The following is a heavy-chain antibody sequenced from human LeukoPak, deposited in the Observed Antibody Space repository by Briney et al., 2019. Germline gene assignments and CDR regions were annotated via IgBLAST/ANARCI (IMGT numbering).Heavy chain of an antibody. CDR1: PYSISSGYY. CDR3: ARSVSAGSYRTDY. D-gene: IGHD2-15*01. Sequence: SETLSLTCTVSPYSISSGYYWGWIRQPPGKGLEWIGSIYHSGSTYYNPSLKSRVTISVDTSKNQFSLQLNSVTPEDTAIYYCARSVSAGSYRTDYWGQGTLVTVSS. CDR2: IYHSGST. J-gene: IGHJ4*02. V-gene: IGHV4-38-2*02.